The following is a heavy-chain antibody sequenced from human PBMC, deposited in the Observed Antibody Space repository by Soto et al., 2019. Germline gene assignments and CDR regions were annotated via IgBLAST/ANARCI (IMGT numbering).Heavy chain of an antibody. CDR1: GFTFSSYA. CDR3: ARRGSGNDYDY. J-gene: IGHJ4*02. V-gene: IGHV3-23*01. CDR2: ISGSGGST. Sequence: EVQLLESGGGLVQPGGSLRLSCAASGFTFSSYAMRWVRQAPGKGLEWVSTISGSGGSTYYADSVKGRFTISRDNSKNTLYLQMNSLRAEDTAVYYWARRGSGNDYDYWGQGTLVTVSS. D-gene: IGHD1-26*01.